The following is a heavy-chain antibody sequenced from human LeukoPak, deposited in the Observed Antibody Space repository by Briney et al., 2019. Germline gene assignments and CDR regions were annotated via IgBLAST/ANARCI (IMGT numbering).Heavy chain of an antibody. Sequence: SETLSLTCTVSGGSISSYYWSWTRQPPGKGLEWIGYIYYSGSTNYNPSLKSRVTISVDTSKNQFSLKLSSVTAADTAVYYCARDEGASDAFDIWGQGTMVTVSS. CDR1: GGSISSYY. CDR2: IYYSGST. V-gene: IGHV4-59*01. J-gene: IGHJ3*02. CDR3: ARDEGASDAFDI.